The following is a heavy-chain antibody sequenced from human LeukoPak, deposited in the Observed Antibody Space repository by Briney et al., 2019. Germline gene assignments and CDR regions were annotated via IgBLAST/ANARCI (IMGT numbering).Heavy chain of an antibody. CDR2: IIPILGIA. CDR3: ARDGSGLEWLLLFDY. J-gene: IGHJ4*02. D-gene: IGHD3-3*01. V-gene: IGHV1-69*04. Sequence: VASVKVSCKASGGTFSSYAISWVRQAPGQGLEWMGRIIPILGIANYAQKFQGRVTITADESTSTAYMELSSLRSEDTAVYYCARDGSGLEWLLLFDYWGQGTLVTVSS. CDR1: GGTFSSYA.